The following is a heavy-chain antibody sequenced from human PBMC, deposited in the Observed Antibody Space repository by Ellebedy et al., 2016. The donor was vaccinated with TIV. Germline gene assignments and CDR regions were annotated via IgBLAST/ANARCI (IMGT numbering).Heavy chain of an antibody. D-gene: IGHD3-22*01. J-gene: IGHJ4*02. V-gene: IGHV3-33*01. CDR2: IWYYGSNK. Sequence: PGGSLRLSCAASGFTSSSYGMHWVRQAPGKGLEWVAVIWYYGSNKYYADSVKGRFTISRDNSKNTLYLQMNSLRAEDTAVYYCARGVFGYYDSSGYYYFDYWGQGTLVTVSS. CDR3: ARGVFGYYDSSGYYYFDY. CDR1: GFTSSSYG.